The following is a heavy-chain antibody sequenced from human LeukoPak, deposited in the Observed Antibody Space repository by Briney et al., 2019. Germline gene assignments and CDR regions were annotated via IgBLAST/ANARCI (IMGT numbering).Heavy chain of an antibody. D-gene: IGHD6-6*01. V-gene: IGHV3-30*02. CDR2: IRYDGSNK. CDR1: GFTFSSYG. J-gene: IGHJ4*02. CDR3: AKIWFRDSSSSSEDY. Sequence: GGSLRLSCAASGFTFSSYGMHWVRQAPGKGLEWVAFIRYDGSNKYYADSVKGRFTISRDNSKNTLYLQMNSLRAEDTAVYYCAKIWFRDSSSSSEDYWGQGTLVTVSS.